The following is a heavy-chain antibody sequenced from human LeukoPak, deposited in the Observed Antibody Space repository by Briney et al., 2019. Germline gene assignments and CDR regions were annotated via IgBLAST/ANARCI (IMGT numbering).Heavy chain of an antibody. CDR2: INPSGGST. D-gene: IGHD3-22*01. CDR3: ARGTPLYYYDSSGLPDVDY. V-gene: IGHV1-46*01. J-gene: IGHJ4*02. CDR1: GYTFTSYY. Sequence: ASVKVSCTASGYTFTSYYMHWVRQAPGQGLEWMGIINPSGGSTSYAQKFQGRVTMTRDTSTSTVYMELSSLRSEDTAVYYCARGTPLYYYDSSGLPDVDYWGQGTLVTVSS.